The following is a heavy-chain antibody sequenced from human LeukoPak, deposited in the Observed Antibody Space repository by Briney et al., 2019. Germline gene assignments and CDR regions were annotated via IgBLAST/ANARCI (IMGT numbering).Heavy chain of an antibody. CDR3: ARDRGSYDSSGYYYY. D-gene: IGHD3-22*01. CDR1: GGTFSSYA. V-gene: IGHV1-69*04. Sequence: GCSVKVSCKASGGTFSSYAISWVRQAPGKGLEWMGRIIPIFGIANYAQKFQGRVTNTADKDPSTAYIELSSMRSDDTAVYYCARDRGSYDSSGYYYYWGQGTLVTVSS. CDR2: IIPIFGIA. J-gene: IGHJ4*02.